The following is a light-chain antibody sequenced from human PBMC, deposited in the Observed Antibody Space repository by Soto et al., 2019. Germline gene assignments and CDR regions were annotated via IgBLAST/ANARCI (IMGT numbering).Light chain of an antibody. CDR2: EVN. V-gene: IGLV2-23*02. J-gene: IGLJ1*01. Sequence: QSALTQPASVSGSPGQSITISCTGTNGDVGNYNFVSWYQHHPGKAPKLMISEVNRRPSGVSNRFSGSKSGNTASLTISGLQAEDEADYYCCSYAGTSTYVFGTGTKLTVL. CDR3: CSYAGTSTYV. CDR1: NGDVGNYNF.